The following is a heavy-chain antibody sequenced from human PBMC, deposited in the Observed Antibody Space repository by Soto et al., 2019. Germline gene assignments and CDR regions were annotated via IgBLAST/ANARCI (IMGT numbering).Heavy chain of an antibody. Sequence: TLSLTCTVSGGSISSGDYYWSWIRQPPGKGLEWIGYIYYSGSTYYNPSLKSRVTISVDTSKNQFSLKLSSVTAADTAVYYCARDGSGYEVDYWGQGTLVTVSS. J-gene: IGHJ4*02. CDR1: GGSISSGDYY. CDR3: ARDGSGYEVDY. D-gene: IGHD5-12*01. V-gene: IGHV4-30-4*01. CDR2: IYYSGST.